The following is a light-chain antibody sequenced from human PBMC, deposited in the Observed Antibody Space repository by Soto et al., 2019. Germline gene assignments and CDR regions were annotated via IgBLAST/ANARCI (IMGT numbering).Light chain of an antibody. J-gene: IGKJ4*01. CDR3: QQGDSFPLT. CDR2: TAS. V-gene: IGKV1-12*01. CDR1: QGVGTW. Sequence: DIQMTQSPSSVSASVGDRVTITCRASQGVGTWLAWFQQKPGEAPRLLIYTASTLHSGVPSRFSGSGSGTDFTLTITSLQPEDFATYYFQQGDSFPLTFGGGTKVEIK.